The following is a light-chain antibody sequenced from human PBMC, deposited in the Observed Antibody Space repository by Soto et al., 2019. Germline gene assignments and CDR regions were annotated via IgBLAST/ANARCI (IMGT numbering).Light chain of an antibody. V-gene: IGLV1-40*01. CDR3: QTYDTGVSGSI. Sequence: QAVVTQPPSVSGAPGQRVAISCAGTSSNIGAGYDVHWYQHLPGTAPKLLIFRNINRPAGVPDRFSGSKSGTSASLAITGLQAADEGSYYCQTYDTGVSGSIFGGGTKLTVL. J-gene: IGLJ2*01. CDR1: SSNIGAGYD. CDR2: RNI.